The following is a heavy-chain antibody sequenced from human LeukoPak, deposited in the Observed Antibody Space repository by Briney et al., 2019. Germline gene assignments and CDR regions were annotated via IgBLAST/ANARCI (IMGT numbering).Heavy chain of an antibody. CDR3: ARDCGDIVVVPAATGFDY. Sequence: GGSLRLSCAASGLTFSSYSMNWVRQAPGKGLEWVSSISSSSSYIYYADSVKGRFTISRDNAKNSLYLQMNSLRAEDTAVYYCARDCGDIVVVPAATGFDYWGQGTLVTVSS. CDR1: GLTFSSYS. V-gene: IGHV3-21*01. J-gene: IGHJ4*02. D-gene: IGHD2-2*01. CDR2: ISSSSSYI.